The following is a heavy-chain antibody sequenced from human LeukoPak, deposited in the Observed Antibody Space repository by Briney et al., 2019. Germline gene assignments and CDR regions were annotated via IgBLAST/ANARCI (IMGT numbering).Heavy chain of an antibody. V-gene: IGHV1-2*02. D-gene: IGHD6-13*01. J-gene: IGHJ6*03. CDR1: GYTFTGYY. CDR3: ARDVAAHDLGYYYYYMDV. CDR2: INPNSGGT. Sequence: GASVKVSCKASGYTFTGYYMHWVRQAPGQGLEWMGWINPNSGGTNYAQKFQGRVTMTRDTSISTAYMELSRLGSDDTAVYYCARDVAAHDLGYYYYYMDVWGKGTTVTVSS.